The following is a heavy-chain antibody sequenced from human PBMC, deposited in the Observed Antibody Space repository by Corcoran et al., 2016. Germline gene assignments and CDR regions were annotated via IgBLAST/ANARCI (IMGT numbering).Heavy chain of an antibody. J-gene: IGHJ4*02. CDR1: GFTFSSYR. D-gene: IGHD2-2*02. V-gene: IGHV3-21*01. CDR2: ISGSSSYI. Sequence: EVQLVESGGGLVKPGGSLRLSCAASGFTFSSYRMNWVRQAPGKVLEWVSSISGSSSYIYYADSVKGRFTISRDTAKNSLYLQMNSLSAEDTAVYYCERDRGVSLYHNGVIDYWGQGTLGTVSS. CDR3: ERDRGVSLYHNGVIDY.